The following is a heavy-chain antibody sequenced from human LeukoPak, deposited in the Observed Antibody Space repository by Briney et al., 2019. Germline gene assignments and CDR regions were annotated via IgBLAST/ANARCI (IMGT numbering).Heavy chain of an antibody. V-gene: IGHV3-48*03. CDR2: ISSSGSTI. Sequence: XYEMNWVRQAPGKGLEWVSYISSSGSTIYYADSVKGRFTISRDKDKNSLYLQMNSLRAEDTAVYYCASLLAQDAFDIWGQGTMVTVSS. D-gene: IGHD2-15*01. J-gene: IGHJ3*02. CDR3: ASLLAQDAFDI. CDR1: XYE.